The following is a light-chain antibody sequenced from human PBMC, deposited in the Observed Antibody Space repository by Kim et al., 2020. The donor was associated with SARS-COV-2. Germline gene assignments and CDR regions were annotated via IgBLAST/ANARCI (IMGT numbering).Light chain of an antibody. J-gene: IGKJ1*01. V-gene: IGKV3-20*01. CDR3: QRYDTSPGT. CDR2: GAS. Sequence: EIVLSQSPGTLSLSPGERATLSCRASQSVSSSDLAWYQHKPGQAPRLLIYGASNRATGTPDRFSGSGSGTDFTLTISRLEPEDLAVYYCQRYDTSPGTFGRGNKVDIK. CDR1: QSVSSSD.